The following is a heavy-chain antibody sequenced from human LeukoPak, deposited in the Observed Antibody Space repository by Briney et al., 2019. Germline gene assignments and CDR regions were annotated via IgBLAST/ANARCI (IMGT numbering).Heavy chain of an antibody. V-gene: IGHV4-34*01. D-gene: IGHD2-15*01. CDR3: ARFPGSAEYRHYYYMDV. J-gene: IGHJ6*03. CDR1: GGSFSGYY. CDR2: INHSGST. Sequence: PSETLSLTCAVYGGSFSGYYWSWIRQPPGKGLEWIGEINHSGSTNYNPSLKSRVTISVDTSKKQFSLKLSSVTAADTAVYYCARFPGSAEYRHYYYMDVWGKGTTVTVSS.